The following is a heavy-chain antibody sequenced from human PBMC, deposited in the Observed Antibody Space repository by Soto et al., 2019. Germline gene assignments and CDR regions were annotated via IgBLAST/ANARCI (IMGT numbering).Heavy chain of an antibody. D-gene: IGHD3-3*01. CDR1: GGTFSSSA. CDR3: ARGTIFGVVNNYDYYGMDV. V-gene: IGHV1-69*13. J-gene: IGHJ6*02. Sequence: SVKVSCKASGGTFSSSAISWVRQAPGQGLEWMGGIIPIFGAANYAQKFQGRVTITADESTSTAYMELSSLRSEDTAVYYCARGTIFGVVNNYDYYGMDVWGQGTTVTVSS. CDR2: IIPIFGAA.